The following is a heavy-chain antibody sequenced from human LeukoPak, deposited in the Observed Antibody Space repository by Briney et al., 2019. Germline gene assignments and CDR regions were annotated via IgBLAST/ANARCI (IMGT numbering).Heavy chain of an antibody. D-gene: IGHD5-24*01. V-gene: IGHV4-59*01. J-gene: IGHJ4*02. CDR1: GGSISSYY. Sequence: SETLSLTCTVSGGSISSYYWSWIRQPPGKGLEWIGYIYYSGSTNYNPSLKSRVTISVDTSKNQFSLKLSSVTAADTAVYYCARSRRRLQDTLDYWGQGTLVTVSS. CDR3: ARSRRRLQDTLDY. CDR2: IYYSGST.